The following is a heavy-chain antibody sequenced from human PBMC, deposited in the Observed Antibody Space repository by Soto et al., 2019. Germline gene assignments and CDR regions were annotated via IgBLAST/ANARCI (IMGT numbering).Heavy chain of an antibody. D-gene: IGHD3-16*01. Sequence: EVQLLESGGALVQPGGSLRLSCAASGFSFSAYAMSWVRQAPGKGLEWVSGMTGSGGFTYYAGSVKGRFTVSRGNSENTLYLQMNSLRVEDTAVYYCAKLRGGGLGDAVENWGQGITVTVSS. J-gene: IGHJ4*02. CDR2: MTGSGGFT. V-gene: IGHV3-23*01. CDR3: AKLRGGGLGDAVEN. CDR1: GFSFSAYA.